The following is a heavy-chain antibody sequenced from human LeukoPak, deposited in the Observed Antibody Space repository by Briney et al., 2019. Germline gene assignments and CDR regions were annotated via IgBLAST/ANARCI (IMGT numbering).Heavy chain of an antibody. CDR1: GFTFSSYA. D-gene: IGHD6-19*01. Sequence: GGSLRLSCAASGFTFSSYAMSWVRQAPGKGLECISGFSGSGGSTYYADSVKGRFTISRDNSKNTLYLQMNSLRAEDTAVYYCAKAGSSGWYESRGAFDIWGQGTMVTVSS. CDR2: FSGSGGST. V-gene: IGHV3-23*01. J-gene: IGHJ3*02. CDR3: AKAGSSGWYESRGAFDI.